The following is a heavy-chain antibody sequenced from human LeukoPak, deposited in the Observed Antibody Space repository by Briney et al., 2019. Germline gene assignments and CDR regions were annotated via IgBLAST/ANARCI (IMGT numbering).Heavy chain of an antibody. CDR1: GFTFSSYA. J-gene: IGHJ4*02. Sequence: GGSLRLSCAASGFTFSSYAMSWVRQAPGKGLEWVSAISGSGGSTYYTDPAKGRFTISRDNSKNTLYLQMNSLRAEDTAVYYCAKDRPNYHESNGDYYRRNGDYWGQGTLVTVSS. CDR3: AKDRPNYHESNGDYYRRNGDY. D-gene: IGHD3-22*01. CDR2: ISGSGGST. V-gene: IGHV3-23*01.